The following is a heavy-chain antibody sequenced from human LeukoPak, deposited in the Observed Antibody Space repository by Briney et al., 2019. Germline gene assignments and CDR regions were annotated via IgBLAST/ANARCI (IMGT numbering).Heavy chain of an antibody. CDR2: VIPILGIA. CDR1: GGTFSSYA. Sequence: SVKVSCKASGGTFSSYAISWVRQAPGQGLEWMGRVIPILGIANYAQKFQGRVTITADKSTSTAYMELSSLRSEDTAVYYCARLAVTNYWGQGTLVTVSS. D-gene: IGHD4-17*01. J-gene: IGHJ4*02. CDR3: ARLAVTNY. V-gene: IGHV1-69*04.